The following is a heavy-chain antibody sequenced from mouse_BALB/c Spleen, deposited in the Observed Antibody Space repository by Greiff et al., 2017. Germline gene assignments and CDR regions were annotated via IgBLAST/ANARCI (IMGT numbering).Heavy chain of an antibody. J-gene: IGHJ3*01. Sequence: VHVKQSGPSLVKPSQTLSLTCSVTGDSITSGYWNWIRKFPGNKLEYMGYISYSGSTYYNPSLKSRISITRDTSKNQYYLQLNSVTTEDTATYYCAWSFYGSTWFAYWGQGTLVAVSA. CDR1: GDSITSGY. V-gene: IGHV3-8*02. CDR2: ISYSGST. D-gene: IGHD1-1*01. CDR3: AWSFYGSTWFAY.